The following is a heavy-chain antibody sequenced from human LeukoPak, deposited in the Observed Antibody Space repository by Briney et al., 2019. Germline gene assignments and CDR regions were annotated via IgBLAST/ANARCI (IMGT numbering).Heavy chain of an antibody. Sequence: GASVKVSCKTSGYTFTNYDINWVRQASGQGLEWMGWMNPNTGNTGYAQKFQGRVTMTRDTSTSTAYMELRNLRSEDTAVYFCARSRYGDYSPWGQGTLVIASS. D-gene: IGHD4-17*01. J-gene: IGHJ5*02. CDR1: GYTFTNYD. CDR3: ARSRYGDYSP. CDR2: MNPNTGNT. V-gene: IGHV1-8*01.